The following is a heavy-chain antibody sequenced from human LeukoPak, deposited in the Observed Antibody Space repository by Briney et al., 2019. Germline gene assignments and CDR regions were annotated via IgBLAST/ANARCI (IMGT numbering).Heavy chain of an antibody. CDR2: IKQDGSEK. CDR3: ARARSGFYFDH. D-gene: IGHD6-19*01. V-gene: IGHV3-7*01. CDR1: GFSFSSYW. J-gene: IGHJ4*02. Sequence: GGSLRLSCAASGFSFSSYWMSWVRQAPGKGLEWVANIKQDGSEKYYVDSVKGRFTVSRDNAKNSLYLQMNNQRAEDTAVYYCARARSGFYFDHWGQGTLVTVPS.